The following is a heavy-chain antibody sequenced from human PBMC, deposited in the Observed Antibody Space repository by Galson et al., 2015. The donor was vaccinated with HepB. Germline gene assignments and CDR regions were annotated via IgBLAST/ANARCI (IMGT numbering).Heavy chain of an antibody. Sequence: SVKVSCKASGYTFTMYAMHWVRQAPGQRPEWMGWINVGNGNTKYSQKFQGRVTITRDTSASTAYLELGSLKAEDTAVYYWARSGRLGIAAADHGLYWGQGTLVTVSS. D-gene: IGHD6-13*01. CDR1: GYTFTMYA. CDR2: INVGNGNT. V-gene: IGHV1-3*01. J-gene: IGHJ4*02. CDR3: ARSGRLGIAAADHGLY.